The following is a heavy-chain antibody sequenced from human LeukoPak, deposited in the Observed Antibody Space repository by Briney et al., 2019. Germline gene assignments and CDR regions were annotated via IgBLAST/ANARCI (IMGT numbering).Heavy chain of an antibody. CDR1: GYSISSGYY. D-gene: IGHD3-10*01. Sequence: SETLSLTCTVSGYSISSGYYWGWIRQPPGKGLEWIGSIYHSGSTYYNPSLKSRVTISVDTSKNQFSLKLSSVTAADTAVYYCARVVLLWFGECDYWGQGTLVTVSS. CDR3: ARVVLLWFGECDY. V-gene: IGHV4-38-2*02. J-gene: IGHJ4*02. CDR2: IYHSGST.